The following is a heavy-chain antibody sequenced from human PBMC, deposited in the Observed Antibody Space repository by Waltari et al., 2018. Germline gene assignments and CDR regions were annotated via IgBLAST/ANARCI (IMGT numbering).Heavy chain of an antibody. V-gene: IGHV4-30-4*07. CDR1: GGSVSSGAYS. Sequence: QVQLQESGPGLVKPSQTLSLTCTVSGGSVSSGAYSWTWVRQPPGKGLEWIGYVFYRGTTYYNPSLRSRASFSIDSSVDQFSLKLTSVTAADTAVYYCARVSGSFDIGTGFHVPHYYYGLDVWGQGTTVTVSS. CDR3: ARVSGSFDIGTGFHVPHYYYGLDV. CDR2: VFYRGTT. J-gene: IGHJ6*02. D-gene: IGHD3-9*01.